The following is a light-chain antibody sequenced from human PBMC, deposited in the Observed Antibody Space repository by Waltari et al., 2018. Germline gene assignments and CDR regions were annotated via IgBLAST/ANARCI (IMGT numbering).Light chain of an antibody. CDR2: GNN. V-gene: IGLV1-40*01. Sequence: QFVLTQPPSVSGTPGQRVTISCTRCSSNLAAGHPVHWYQKIPGTAPKLLIFGNNNRPSGVPDRFSGSKSGTSASLAITGLQAEDEGDYYCQSFDSRLSDGVVFGGGTKVTVL. CDR3: QSFDSRLSDGVV. CDR1: SSNLAAGHP. J-gene: IGLJ2*01.